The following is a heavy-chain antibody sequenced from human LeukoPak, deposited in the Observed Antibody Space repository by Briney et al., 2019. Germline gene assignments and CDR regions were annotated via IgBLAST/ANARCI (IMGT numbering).Heavy chain of an antibody. Sequence: PGGSLRLSCAASGFTFSDYYMSWIRQAPGKGLEWVSYISSRSSAIYYADSVKGRFTISRDNAKNSLYLQINSLRAEDTAVYYCARGLSQGRNGMDVWGQGTTVTVSS. CDR1: GFTFSDYY. J-gene: IGHJ6*02. D-gene: IGHD3-16*01. V-gene: IGHV3-11*01. CDR2: ISSRSSAI. CDR3: ARGLSQGRNGMDV.